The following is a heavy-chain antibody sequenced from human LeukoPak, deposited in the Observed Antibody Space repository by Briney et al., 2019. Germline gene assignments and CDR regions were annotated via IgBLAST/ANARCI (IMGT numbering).Heavy chain of an antibody. J-gene: IGHJ5*02. D-gene: IGHD2-2*01. CDR1: GYTFTGYY. CDR3: ARVQPGYCCSTSCPNWFDP. CDR2: INPNSGGT. V-gene: IGHV1-2*02. Sequence: ASVKVSCKASGYTFTGYYMHWVRQAPGQGLEWMGWINPNSGGTNYAQKFQGRVTMTRDTSISTAYMELSRLRSDDTAVYYCARVQPGYCCSTSCPNWFDPWGQGTLVTVSS.